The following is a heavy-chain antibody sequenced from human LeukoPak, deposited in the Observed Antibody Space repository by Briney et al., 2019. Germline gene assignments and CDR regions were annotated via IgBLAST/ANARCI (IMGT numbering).Heavy chain of an antibody. CDR2: IIPIFGTA. J-gene: IGHJ4*02. V-gene: IGHV1-69*05. Sequence: SVKVSCKASGGTFSSYAISWVRQAPGQGLEWMGRIIPIFGTANYAQKFQGRVTITTDESTSTAYMELSSLRSEDTAVYYCAVTTSYSYGYNLSDYWGQGTLVTVSS. D-gene: IGHD5-18*01. CDR1: GGTFSSYA. CDR3: AVTTSYSYGYNLSDY.